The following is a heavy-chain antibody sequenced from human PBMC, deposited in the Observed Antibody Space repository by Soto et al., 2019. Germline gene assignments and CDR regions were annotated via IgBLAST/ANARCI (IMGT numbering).Heavy chain of an antibody. Sequence: PGGSLRLSCAASGFTFSSYAMSWVRQAPGKGLEWVSAISGSGGSTYYADSVKGRFAISRDNSKNTLYLQMNSLRAEDTAVYYCAKDRVIVGATEGGEEVDSCGQGTMVTVSS. CDR1: GFTFSSYA. CDR2: ISGSGGST. CDR3: AKDRVIVGATEGGEEVDS. V-gene: IGHV3-23*01. J-gene: IGHJ3*02. D-gene: IGHD1-26*01.